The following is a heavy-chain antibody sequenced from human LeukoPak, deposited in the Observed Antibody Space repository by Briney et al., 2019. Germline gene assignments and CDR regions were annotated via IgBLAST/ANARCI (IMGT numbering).Heavy chain of an antibody. CDR1: GYTFTSYY. CDR3: ARDGIVVVPAAMWVYFDY. Sequence: GASVKVSCKASGYTFTSYYMHWVRQAPGQGLEWMGIINPSGGSTSYAQKFQGRVTMTRDTSTSTVYMELSSLRSEDPAVYYCARDGIVVVPAAMWVYFDYWGQGTLVTVSS. CDR2: INPSGGST. D-gene: IGHD2-2*01. J-gene: IGHJ4*02. V-gene: IGHV1-46*01.